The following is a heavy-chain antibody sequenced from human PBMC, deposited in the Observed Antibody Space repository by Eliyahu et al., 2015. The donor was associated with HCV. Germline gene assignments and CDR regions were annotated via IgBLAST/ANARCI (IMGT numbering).Heavy chain of an antibody. V-gene: IGHV4-59*08. CDR2: FDYSGTT. Sequence: QMQLQESGPGLVKPSETLSLTCSVSGGSISSYYWSWIRQPPGKGLEWIGYFDYSGTTYYNPSLKSRVTISIDTSKNQFSLKVTSVTATDTAVYFCARHGGGWIFDSWGQGTLVTVSS. CDR3: ARHGGGWIFDS. J-gene: IGHJ4*02. D-gene: IGHD1-26*01. CDR1: GGSISSYY.